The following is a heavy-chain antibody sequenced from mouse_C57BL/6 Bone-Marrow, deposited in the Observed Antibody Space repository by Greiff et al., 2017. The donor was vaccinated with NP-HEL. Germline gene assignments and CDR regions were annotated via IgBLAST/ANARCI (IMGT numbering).Heavy chain of an antibody. Sequence: QVQLQQPGAELVRPGSSVKLSCKASGYTFTSYWIDWVKQRPGQGLEWIGNIYPSDSETHYNQKFKDKATLTVDKSSSTAYMQLSSLTSEDSAVYYCARRFYYAMDYWGQGTSVTVSS. CDR1: GYTFTSYW. V-gene: IGHV1-61*01. CDR2: IYPSDSET. J-gene: IGHJ4*01. CDR3: ARRFYYAMDY.